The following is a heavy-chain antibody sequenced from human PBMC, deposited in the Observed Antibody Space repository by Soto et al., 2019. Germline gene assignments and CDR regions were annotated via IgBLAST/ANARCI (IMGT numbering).Heavy chain of an antibody. D-gene: IGHD4-17*01. V-gene: IGHV1-3*01. J-gene: IGHJ6*04. Sequence: ASVKVSCKASASTFTPYGVHWARQAPGQRLEWMGWIDAGNGDTKYSQNFKGRLTITRDTSASTVYMEVTSLRSEDTAVYFCARGRRDYVFHLDVWGKGTAVTVSS. CDR3: ARGRRDYVFHLDV. CDR2: IDAGNGDT. CDR1: ASTFTPYG.